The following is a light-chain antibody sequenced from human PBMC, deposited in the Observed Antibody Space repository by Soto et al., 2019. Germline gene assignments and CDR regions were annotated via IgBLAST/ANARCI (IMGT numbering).Light chain of an antibody. CDR2: GAS. Sequence: EIVMTQSPATLSVSPWERATLSCRASQSVSSNLAWYQQKPGQAPRLLIYGASNRATGTPDRFSGSGSGTDFTLTISRLEPEDFAVYYCQQYGSSPSWTFGQGTKVDIK. J-gene: IGKJ1*01. CDR1: QSVSSN. CDR3: QQYGSSPSWT. V-gene: IGKV3-20*01.